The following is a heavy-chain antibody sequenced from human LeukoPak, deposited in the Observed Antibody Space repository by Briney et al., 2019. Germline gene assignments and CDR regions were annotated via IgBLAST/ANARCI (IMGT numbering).Heavy chain of an antibody. V-gene: IGHV3-30*04. CDR3: ARPSPPGDGYNPPDH. Sequence: SGKSLTLSCVVSGFNFDNFAMHWVRQPLGKGLEGVAVISHDGRTKYYADSMKGRITISRDNSKNTLFLQMNNLRSEDTAVYFCARPSPPGDGYNPPDHWGQGTLVTVSS. CDR1: GFNFDNFA. CDR2: ISHDGRTK. D-gene: IGHD5-24*01. J-gene: IGHJ4*02.